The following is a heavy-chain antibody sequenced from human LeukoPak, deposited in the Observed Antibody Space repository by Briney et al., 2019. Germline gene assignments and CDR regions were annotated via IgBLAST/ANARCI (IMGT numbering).Heavy chain of an antibody. CDR2: ISSSSSYI. Sequence: PGGSLRLSCAASGFTFSSYSMNWVRQAPGKGLEWVSSISSSSSYIYYADSVKGRFTVSRDNAKNSLYLQMNSLRAEDTAVYYCAKDEMGIAVAVTGYWGQGTLVTVSS. CDR1: GFTFSSYS. CDR3: AKDEMGIAVAVTGY. J-gene: IGHJ4*02. V-gene: IGHV3-21*04. D-gene: IGHD6-19*01.